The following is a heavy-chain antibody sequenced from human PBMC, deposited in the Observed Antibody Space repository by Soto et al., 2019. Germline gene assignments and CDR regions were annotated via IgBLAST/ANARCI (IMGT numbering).Heavy chain of an antibody. CDR3: ARDSATPFDY. Sequence: SVKVSCKVSGYTLTELSMHWVRQAPGQGLEWMGRIIPILGIANYAQKFQGRVTITADKSTSTAYMELSSLRSEDTAVYYCARDSATPFDYWGQGTLVTVS. V-gene: IGHV1-69*04. CDR1: GYTLTELS. CDR2: IIPILGIA. J-gene: IGHJ4*02. D-gene: IGHD2-15*01.